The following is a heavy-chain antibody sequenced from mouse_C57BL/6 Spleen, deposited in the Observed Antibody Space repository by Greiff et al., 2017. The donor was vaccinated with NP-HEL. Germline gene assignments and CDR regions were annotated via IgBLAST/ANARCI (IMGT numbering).Heavy chain of an antibody. Sequence: QVQLKQPGAELVKPGASVKLSCKASGYTFTSYWMHWVKQRPGQGLEWIGMIHPNSGSTNYNEKFKSKATLTVDKSSSTAYMQLSSLTSEDSAVYYCARWDLLYPFAYWGQGTLVTVSA. J-gene: IGHJ3*01. CDR2: IHPNSGST. CDR3: ARWDLLYPFAY. V-gene: IGHV1-64*01. D-gene: IGHD2-12*01. CDR1: GYTFTSYW.